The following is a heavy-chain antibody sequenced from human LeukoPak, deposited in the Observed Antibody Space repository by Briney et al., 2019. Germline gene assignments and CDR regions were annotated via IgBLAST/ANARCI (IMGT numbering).Heavy chain of an antibody. J-gene: IGHJ6*02. D-gene: IGHD6-13*01. V-gene: IGHV1-18*01. CDR2: ISAYNGNT. CDR3: ARDRQLPRWLPSIAAAVQVMDV. CDR1: GYTFTSYG. Sequence: ASVTVSFKASGYTFTSYGISWVRQAPGQGLEWLGWISAYNGNTNYAQKLQGRVTMTTDTSTSTAYMELRSLRSDDTAVYYCARDRQLPRWLPSIAAAVQVMDVWGQGTTVTVSS.